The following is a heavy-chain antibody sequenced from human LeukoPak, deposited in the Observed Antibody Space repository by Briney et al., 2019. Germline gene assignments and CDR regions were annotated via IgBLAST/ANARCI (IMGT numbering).Heavy chain of an antibody. Sequence: ASVKASCKASGGTFSSYAISWVRQAPGQGLVWMGGIIPIFGTANYAQKFQGRVTITADESTSTAYMELSSLRSEDTAVYYCARGEAVAGPPDYWGQGTLVTVSS. V-gene: IGHV1-69*13. D-gene: IGHD6-19*01. CDR1: GGTFSSYA. CDR3: ARGEAVAGPPDY. J-gene: IGHJ4*02. CDR2: IIPIFGTA.